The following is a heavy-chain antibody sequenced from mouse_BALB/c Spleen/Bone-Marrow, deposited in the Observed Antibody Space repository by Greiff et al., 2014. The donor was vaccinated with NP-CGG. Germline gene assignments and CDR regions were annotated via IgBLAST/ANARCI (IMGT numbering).Heavy chain of an antibody. V-gene: IGHV1S56*01. J-gene: IGHJ4*01. CDR2: IYPGNVNT. CDR3: ARDTMDY. Sequence: QVHVKQSGPELVKPGASVRISCKASGYTFTSYYIHWVKQRPGQGLEWIGWIYPGNVNTKYNEKFKGKATLTADKSSSTDYMQLSSLASEDSAVDCCARDTMDYWGQGTSVTVSS. CDR1: GYTFTSYY.